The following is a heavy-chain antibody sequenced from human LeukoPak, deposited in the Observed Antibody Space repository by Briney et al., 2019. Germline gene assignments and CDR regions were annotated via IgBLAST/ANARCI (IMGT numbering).Heavy chain of an antibody. D-gene: IGHD6-19*01. CDR2: TYYSGST. V-gene: IGHV4-59*01. CDR1: GGSISSYY. CDR3: AREYKQWLVNAFDI. J-gene: IGHJ3*02. Sequence: PSETLSLTCTVSGGSISSYYWSWLRQPPGKGLEWIGYTYYSGSTNYNPSLKSRVTISVDTSKNQFSLKLSSVTAADTAVYYCAREYKQWLVNAFDIWGQGTMVTVSS.